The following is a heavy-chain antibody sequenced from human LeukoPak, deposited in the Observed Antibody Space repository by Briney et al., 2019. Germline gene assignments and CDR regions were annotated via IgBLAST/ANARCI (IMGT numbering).Heavy chain of an antibody. Sequence: TSETLSLTCTVSGGSISSGNYYWGWIRQPPGKGLEWIGSIYYSGSTYYNPSLKSRVTISVDTSKNQFSLKLNSVTAADTAVYYCARVYYYDSSGYRGYYFDYWGQGTQVTVSS. CDR3: ARVYYYDSSGYRGYYFDY. D-gene: IGHD3-22*01. CDR2: IYYSGST. J-gene: IGHJ4*02. V-gene: IGHV4-39*01. CDR1: GGSISSGNYY.